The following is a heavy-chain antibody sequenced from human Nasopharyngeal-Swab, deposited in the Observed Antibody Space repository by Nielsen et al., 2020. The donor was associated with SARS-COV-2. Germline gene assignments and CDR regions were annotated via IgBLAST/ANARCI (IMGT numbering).Heavy chain of an antibody. CDR2: INSDGSII. D-gene: IGHD2-15*01. Sequence: WIRQSPGKGLVWVSRINSDGSIIDYADSVKGRFTISRDNARNALSLQMNSLRAEDTALYYCVCGETTPSDYWGQGTLVTVSS. CDR3: VCGETTPSDY. V-gene: IGHV3-74*01. J-gene: IGHJ4*02.